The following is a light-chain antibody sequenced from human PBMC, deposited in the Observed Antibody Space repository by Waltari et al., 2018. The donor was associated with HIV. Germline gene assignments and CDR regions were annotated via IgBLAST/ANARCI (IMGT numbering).Light chain of an antibody. J-gene: IGLJ3*02. CDR1: DTAFGLSNF. CDR3: ASFTGDSTLL. CDR2: DVD. Sequence: SAVTQPASVSGLPGQSITISCTGDDTAFGLSNFVSWFQQHPGKLPRLILYDVDSRASGISARFSGSKSGHTASLHISGLRAEDEADYYCASFTGDSTLLFGEGTKVTVL. V-gene: IGLV2-14*03.